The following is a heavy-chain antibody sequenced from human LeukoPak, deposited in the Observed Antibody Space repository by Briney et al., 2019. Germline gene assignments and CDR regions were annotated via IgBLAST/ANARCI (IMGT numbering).Heavy chain of an antibody. CDR3: AKSPYGSGSYYAFDI. CDR2: ISGSGGST. J-gene: IGHJ3*02. Sequence: AGGSLRLSCAASGFTFSSYAMSWVRQAPGKGLEWVSAISGSGGSTYYADSVKGRFTISRDNSKNTLYLQMNSLRAEDTAVYYCAKSPYGSGSYYAFDIWGQGTMVTVSS. D-gene: IGHD3-10*01. CDR1: GFTFSSYA. V-gene: IGHV3-23*01.